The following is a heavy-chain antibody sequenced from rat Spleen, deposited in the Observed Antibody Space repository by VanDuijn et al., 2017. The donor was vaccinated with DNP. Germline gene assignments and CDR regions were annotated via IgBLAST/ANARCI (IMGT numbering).Heavy chain of an antibody. J-gene: IGHJ4*01. D-gene: IGHD1-12*02. CDR1: GFTFSDYN. CDR2: ISTGGGTL. Sequence: EVQLVESGGGSVQPGRSLKLSCAASGFTFSDYNMAWVRQTPKKGLAWVATISTGGGTLYYRDSVKGRFTISRDDAKSTLYLQMDSLRSEETATYYCARVGDLHDGGDGDVLDAWGQGTSVTVSS. CDR3: ARVGDLHDGGDGDVLDA. V-gene: IGHV5S11*01.